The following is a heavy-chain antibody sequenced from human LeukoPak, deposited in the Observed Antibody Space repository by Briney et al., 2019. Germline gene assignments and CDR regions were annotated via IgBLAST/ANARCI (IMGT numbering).Heavy chain of an antibody. D-gene: IGHD5-24*01. CDR3: ARSGLMAIPLDY. CDR1: GGTFSSYA. V-gene: IGHV1-69*06. Sequence: ASVKVSCKASGGTFSSYAISWVRQAPGQGLEWMGGIIPIFGTANYAQKFQGRVTITADKSTSTAYMELSSLRSEDTAVYYCARSGLMAIPLDYWGQGTLVTVSS. CDR2: IIPIFGTA. J-gene: IGHJ4*02.